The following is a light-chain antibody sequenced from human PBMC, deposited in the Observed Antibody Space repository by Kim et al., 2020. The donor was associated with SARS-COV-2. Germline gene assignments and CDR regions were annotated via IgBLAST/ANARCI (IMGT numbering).Light chain of an antibody. V-gene: IGLV3-21*04. CDR2: YDS. J-gene: IGLJ2*01. CDR3: QVWDSSSDHPVV. CDR1: NIGSTS. Sequence: PGKTARITCGGNNIGSTSVLWYQQKPGQAPVLVIYYDSDRPSGIPERFSGSNSGNTATLTISRVEAGDEADYYCQVWDSSSDHPVVFGGGTQLTVL.